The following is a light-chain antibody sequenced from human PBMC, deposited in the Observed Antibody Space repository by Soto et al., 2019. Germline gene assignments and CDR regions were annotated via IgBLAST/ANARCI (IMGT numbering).Light chain of an antibody. V-gene: IGKV3-15*01. CDR1: QSVSSD. CDR2: DAS. Sequence: EIVLTQSPATLSLSPGERATLSCRASQSVSSDLAWYQQRPGQAPRLLIYDASTRATGIPARFSGSGSGTEFTLTISSLQSEDFAVYYCQQYNNWPLTFGGGTRLEIK. CDR3: QQYNNWPLT. J-gene: IGKJ5*01.